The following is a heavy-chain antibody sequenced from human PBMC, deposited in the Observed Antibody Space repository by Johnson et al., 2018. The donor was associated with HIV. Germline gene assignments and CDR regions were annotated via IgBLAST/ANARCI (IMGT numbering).Heavy chain of an antibody. V-gene: IGHV3-66*01. CDR1: GFTFDDYG. Sequence: VQLVESGGGVVQPGRSLRLSCTASGFTFDDYGMSWVRQAPGKGLEWVAIIYSGDSTYYADSLEGGFTISRDKSKNTVYLQMNSLRVEDTAVYYCARDGPGDGSGMGGSGAFDIWGQGTMVPVSS. CDR3: ARDGPGDGSGMGGSGAFDI. D-gene: IGHD5-24*01. CDR2: IYSGDST. J-gene: IGHJ3*02.